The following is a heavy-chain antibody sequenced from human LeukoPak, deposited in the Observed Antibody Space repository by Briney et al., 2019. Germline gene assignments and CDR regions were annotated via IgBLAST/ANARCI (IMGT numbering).Heavy chain of an antibody. CDR1: GGSISSYY. D-gene: IGHD3-22*01. CDR3: ARDPIPNYYDSSDSRGGRDAFDI. V-gene: IGHV4-59*12. J-gene: IGHJ3*02. Sequence: SETLSLTCIVSGGSISSYYWSWIRQPPGKGLEWIGYIYYSGSTNYNPSLKSRVTISVDTSKNQFSLKLLSVTAADTAVYYCARDPIPNYYDSSDSRGGRDAFDIWGQGTMVTVSS. CDR2: IYYSGST.